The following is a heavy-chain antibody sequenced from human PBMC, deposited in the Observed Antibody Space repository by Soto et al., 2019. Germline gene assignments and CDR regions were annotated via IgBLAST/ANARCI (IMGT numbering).Heavy chain of an antibody. CDR2: IYPGDSDR. D-gene: IGHD2-8*01. J-gene: IGHJ6*02. CDR1: CYSFASNS. Sequence: SRNICRKSSCYSFASNSMRWVQDPPGQGLEWMGIIYPGDSDRRYSPSFQGQVTLSADKSISTAYLQWSSLKASDTAMYYCAILLPKDGVSYLRQHGWGQG. CDR3: AILLPKDGVSYLRQHG. V-gene: IGHV5-51*07.